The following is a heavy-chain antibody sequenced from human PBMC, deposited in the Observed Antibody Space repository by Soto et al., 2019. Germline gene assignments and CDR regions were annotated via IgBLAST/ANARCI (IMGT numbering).Heavy chain of an antibody. V-gene: IGHV3-33*01. CDR3: AREFEQKLVYYYYGMDV. CDR1: GFTFSSYG. CDR2: IWYDGSNK. D-gene: IGHD6-13*01. Sequence: GGSLRLSCAASGFTFSSYGMHWVRQAPGKGLEWVAVIWYDGSNKYYADSVKGRFTISRDNSKNTLYLQMNSLRAEDTAVYYCAREFEQKLVYYYYGMDVWGQGTTVTVSS. J-gene: IGHJ6*02.